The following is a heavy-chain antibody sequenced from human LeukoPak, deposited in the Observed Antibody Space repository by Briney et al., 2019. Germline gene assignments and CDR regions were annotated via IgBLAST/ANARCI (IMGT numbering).Heavy chain of an antibody. J-gene: IGHJ4*02. D-gene: IGHD1-26*01. CDR1: GFTFSIYV. V-gene: IGHV3-30*18. CDR3: AKDVGSGSSLFEY. CDR2: ISYDGSHK. Sequence: GGSQRLSCASSGFTFSIYVMHWVRQAPGKGLEWVAIISYDGSHKYYADSVKGRFTISRDNSKSTLYLQMNSLRAEDTAVFYCAKDVGSGSSLFEYWGQGSLLTVSS.